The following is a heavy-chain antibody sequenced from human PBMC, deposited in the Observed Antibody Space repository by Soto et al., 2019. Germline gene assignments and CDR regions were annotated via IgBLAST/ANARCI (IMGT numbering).Heavy chain of an antibody. J-gene: IGHJ4*02. Sequence: SETLSLTCNVSGASINTYYWSWIRQPPQKGLEWIGYIFHRGSTTYNPSLKSRVTITIDASKKYFSLRRNSVTAADTAVYYCARLLNFRDTNYGGQGIRVTVSS. V-gene: IGHV4-59*12. CDR3: ARLLNFRDTNY. D-gene: IGHD3-9*01. CDR1: GASINTYY. CDR2: IFHRGST.